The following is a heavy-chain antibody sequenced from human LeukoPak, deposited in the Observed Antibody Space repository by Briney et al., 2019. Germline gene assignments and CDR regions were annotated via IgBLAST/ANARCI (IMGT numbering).Heavy chain of an antibody. D-gene: IGHD5-24*01. V-gene: IGHV3-43*01. CDR1: GFTFDDYT. CDR2: ISWDGGST. CDR3: AKEGVEMATIRD. J-gene: IGHJ4*02. Sequence: GGSLRLSCAASGFTFDDYTMHWVCQAPGKGLEWVSLISWDGGSTYYADSVKGRFTISRDNSKNSLYLQMNSLRTEDTALYYCAKEGVEMATIRDWGQGTLVTVSS.